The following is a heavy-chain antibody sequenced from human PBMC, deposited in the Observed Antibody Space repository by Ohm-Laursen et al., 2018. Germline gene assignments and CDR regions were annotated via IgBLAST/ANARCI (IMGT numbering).Heavy chain of an antibody. CDR2: ISSSSSYI. CDR3: ARDRRLVGSGYDY. CDR1: GFTFNSNW. V-gene: IGHV3-21*01. D-gene: IGHD5-12*01. Sequence: SLRLSCAASGFTFNSNWMSWVRQAPGKGLEWVSSISSSSSYIYYADSVKGRFTISRDNAKNSLYLQMNSLRAEDTAVYYCARDRRLVGSGYDYWGQGTLVTVSS. J-gene: IGHJ4*02.